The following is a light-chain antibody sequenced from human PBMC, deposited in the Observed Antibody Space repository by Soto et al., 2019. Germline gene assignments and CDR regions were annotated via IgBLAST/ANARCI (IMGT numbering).Light chain of an antibody. CDR2: EDD. J-gene: IGLJ2*01. CDR3: QSYDSNNVV. CDR1: SGNIASNY. Sequence: NFMLTQPHSVSESPGKTVTISCTRSSGNIASNYVQWHQQRPGSASITVIYEDDQRPSGVPDRFSGSIDRSSNSASLTVSGLETEDEADYYCQSYDSNNVVFGGGTKLTVL. V-gene: IGLV6-57*04.